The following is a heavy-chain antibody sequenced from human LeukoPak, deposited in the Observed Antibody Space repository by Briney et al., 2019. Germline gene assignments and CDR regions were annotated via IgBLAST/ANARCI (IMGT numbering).Heavy chain of an antibody. D-gene: IGHD6-13*01. CDR3: ARGRIAAAGTLDFQH. CDR1: GFTFSSYG. CDR2: IWYDGSKK. J-gene: IGHJ1*01. Sequence: GRSLRLSCAASGFTFSSYGMHWVRQAPGKGLEWVAVIWYDGSKKYFADSVKGRFTISRDNSKNTLYLQMNSLRAEDTAVYYCARGRIAAAGTLDFQHWGQGTLVTVSS. V-gene: IGHV3-33*01.